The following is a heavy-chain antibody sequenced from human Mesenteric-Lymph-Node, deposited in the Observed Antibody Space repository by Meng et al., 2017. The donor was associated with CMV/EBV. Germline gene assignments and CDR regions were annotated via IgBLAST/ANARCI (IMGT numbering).Heavy chain of an antibody. CDR1: GFIFLNAW. CDR3: ARAQDSSGYFDY. J-gene: IGHJ4*02. Sequence: CAGSGFIFLNAWMAWVRQAPGKGLEWVAVISYDGSNKYYADSVKGRFTISRDNSKNTLYLQMNSLRAGDTAVYYCARAQDSSGYFDYWGQGTLVTVSS. CDR2: ISYDGSNK. D-gene: IGHD3-22*01. V-gene: IGHV3-30-3*01.